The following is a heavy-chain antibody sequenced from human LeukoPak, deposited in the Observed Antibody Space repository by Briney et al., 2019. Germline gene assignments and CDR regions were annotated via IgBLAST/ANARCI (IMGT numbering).Heavy chain of an antibody. CDR3: AKDGKGARAPFDY. CDR1: GFTFSSYA. CDR2: ISGSGGST. D-gene: IGHD1-26*01. Sequence: GGSLRLSCAASGFTFSSYAMSWVRQAPGKGLEWASAISGSGGSTYYADSVKGRFTISRDNSKNTLYLQMNSLRAEDTAVYYCAKDGKGARAPFDYWGQGTLVTVSS. V-gene: IGHV3-23*01. J-gene: IGHJ4*02.